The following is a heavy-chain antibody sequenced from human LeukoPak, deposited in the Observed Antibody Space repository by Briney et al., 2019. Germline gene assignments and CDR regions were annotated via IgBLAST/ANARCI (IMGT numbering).Heavy chain of an antibody. Sequence: GGSLRLSCAASGFTFSSYWMHWVRQAPGKGLVWVSRIKSDGSSTSYADSVKGRFIISRDNSKNTLYLQMNSLRPEDTAVYYCARDKGLWVEGGTLDYWGQGTLVTVSS. CDR1: GFTFSSYW. V-gene: IGHV3-74*01. J-gene: IGHJ4*02. D-gene: IGHD1-1*01. CDR3: ARDKGLWVEGGTLDY. CDR2: IKSDGSST.